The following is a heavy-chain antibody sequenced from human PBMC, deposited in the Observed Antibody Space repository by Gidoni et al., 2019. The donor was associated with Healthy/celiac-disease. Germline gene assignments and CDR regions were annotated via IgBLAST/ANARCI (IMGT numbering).Heavy chain of an antibody. J-gene: IGHJ5*02. CDR2: ISGSGGST. D-gene: IGHD3-10*01. CDR1: GFTFSSYA. V-gene: IGHV3-23*01. Sequence: EVQLLESGGGVVQPGGSLRPSCAASGFTFSSYARSWVRQAPGKGLEWVSAISGSGGSTYYADSEKGRFTISRDNSKNTLYLQMNSLRAEDTAVYYCAKAAVGGAGSYNWFDPWGQGTLVTVSS. CDR3: AKAAVGGAGSYNWFDP.